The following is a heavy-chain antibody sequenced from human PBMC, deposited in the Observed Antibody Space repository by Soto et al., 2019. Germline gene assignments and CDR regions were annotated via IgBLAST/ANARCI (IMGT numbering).Heavy chain of an antibody. D-gene: IGHD6-13*01. Sequence: GGSLSLSCAASGFTFSSYAMSWVRQAPGKGLEWVSAISGSGGSTYYADSVKGRFTISRDNSKNTLYLQMNSLRAEDTAVYYCAKGGVGAAAGTYFDYWGQGTMVTVSS. CDR2: ISGSGGST. CDR1: GFTFSSYA. CDR3: AKGGVGAAAGTYFDY. V-gene: IGHV3-23*01. J-gene: IGHJ4*02.